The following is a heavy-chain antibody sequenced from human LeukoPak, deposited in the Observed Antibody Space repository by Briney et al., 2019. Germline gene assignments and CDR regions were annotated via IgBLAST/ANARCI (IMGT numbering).Heavy chain of an antibody. D-gene: IGHD2-2*01. J-gene: IGHJ4*02. CDR3: AKGVGPSAPNGRVFEF. Sequence: PGGSLRLSCAVSGFTFSNFAMSWVRQAPGKGLEWVSIITNTGGDTNHADSVKGRFTISRDNSKNPLYLQMNSLRVEDTAVYYCAKGVGPSAPNGRVFEFWGQGTLVTVSS. V-gene: IGHV3-23*01. CDR2: ITNTGGDT. CDR1: GFTFSNFA.